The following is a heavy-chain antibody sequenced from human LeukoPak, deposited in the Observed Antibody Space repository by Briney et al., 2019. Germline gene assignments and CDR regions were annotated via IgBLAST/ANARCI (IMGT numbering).Heavy chain of an antibody. CDR3: ARVGPFDYYDSSGYYYDALLYGMDV. Sequence: ASVNVSCKASGYTFTSYYMHWVRQAPGQGLEWMGIINPSGGSTSYAQKFQGRVTMTRDTSTSTVYMELSSLRSEDTAVYYCARVGPFDYYDSSGYYYDALLYGMDVWGQGTTVTVSS. J-gene: IGHJ6*02. V-gene: IGHV1-46*01. CDR1: GYTFTSYY. CDR2: INPSGGST. D-gene: IGHD3-22*01.